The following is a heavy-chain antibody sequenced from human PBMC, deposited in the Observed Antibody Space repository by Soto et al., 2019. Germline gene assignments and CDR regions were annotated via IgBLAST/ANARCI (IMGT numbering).Heavy chain of an antibody. CDR3: APSVGIRTGPGDAFGI. D-gene: IGHD2-15*01. Sequence: ASEKVSCQASGYTFTSYYMNWLRQAPGQGLEWMGIINPGGGSTTYAQKFQGRVTMTRDTSTSTVYMQLSSLTSEDTAVYYCAPSVGIRTGPGDAFGIWGQGTMVTVSS. CDR1: GYTFTSYY. V-gene: IGHV1-46*01. CDR2: INPGGGST. J-gene: IGHJ3*02.